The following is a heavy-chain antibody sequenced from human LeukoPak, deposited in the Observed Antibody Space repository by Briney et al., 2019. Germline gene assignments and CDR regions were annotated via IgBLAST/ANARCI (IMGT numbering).Heavy chain of an antibody. Sequence: SETLSLTCSVSGGSITSGRYYWTWVRQPAGKGLEWIGRLYTNDNTNYNPSLESRVSISVDTSKSQFYLQLTSVTAADTAVYYCARGQWLVGGDYFDYWGQGTLITVSS. J-gene: IGHJ4*02. V-gene: IGHV4-61*02. CDR2: LYTNDNT. CDR1: GGSITSGRYY. CDR3: ARGQWLVGGDYFDY. D-gene: IGHD6-19*01.